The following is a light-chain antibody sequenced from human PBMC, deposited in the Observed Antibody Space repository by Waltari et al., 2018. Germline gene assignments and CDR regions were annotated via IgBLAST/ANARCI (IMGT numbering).Light chain of an antibody. CDR3: QQYYSSPT. CDR2: WAS. CDR1: QSVLHSANSKNY. Sequence: DIVMTQSPDSLAVSLGEPSTINCRSSQSVLHSANSKNYLAWHQQRPGLPPKLLIYWASTRESGVPDRFSGSGSGTDFTLTISGLQAEDVAVYYCQQYYSSPTFGQGTKLEIK. J-gene: IGKJ2*01. V-gene: IGKV4-1*01.